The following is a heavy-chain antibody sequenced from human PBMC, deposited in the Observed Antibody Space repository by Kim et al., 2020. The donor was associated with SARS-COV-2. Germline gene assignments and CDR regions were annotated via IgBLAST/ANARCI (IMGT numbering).Heavy chain of an antibody. V-gene: IGHV3-48*03. CDR3: ARGGSTDIILNAFDI. J-gene: IGHJ3*02. CDR1: GFTFSSYE. D-gene: IGHD5-18*01. Sequence: GGSLRLSCAASGFTFSSYEMNWVRQAPGKGLEWVSYISSSVSIIYYADSVKGRFTISRDNAKNSLYLQMNSLRAEDTAVYYCARGGSTDIILNAFDIWG. CDR2: ISSSVSII.